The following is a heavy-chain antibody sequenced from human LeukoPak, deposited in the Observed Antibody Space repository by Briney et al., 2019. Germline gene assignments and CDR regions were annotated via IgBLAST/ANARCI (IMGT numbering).Heavy chain of an antibody. CDR2: ISYDGSNK. Sequence: PGGSLRLSCAASGFTFSSYAMHWVRQAPGKGLEWVAVISYDGSNKYYADSVKGRFTISRDNSKNTLYLQMNSLGAEDTAVYYCARVWFGELWEAFDIWGQGTMVTVSS. CDR3: ARVWFGELWEAFDI. J-gene: IGHJ3*02. D-gene: IGHD3-10*01. CDR1: GFTFSSYA. V-gene: IGHV3-30*04.